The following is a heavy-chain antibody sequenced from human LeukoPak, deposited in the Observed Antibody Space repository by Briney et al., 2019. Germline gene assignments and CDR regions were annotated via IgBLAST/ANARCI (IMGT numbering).Heavy chain of an antibody. CDR2: ISSGSTSI. Sequence: PGGSLRVSCAASGFSFRSYSMDWVRQAPGKGLEWVSSISSGSTSIYYADSVKGRFTISRDNAKNSPYLQMNSLRAEDTAVYYCARVTGTTAGDHWGQGTLVSVSS. V-gene: IGHV3-21*01. CDR1: GFSFRSYS. J-gene: IGHJ5*02. CDR3: ARVTGTTAGDH. D-gene: IGHD1-1*01.